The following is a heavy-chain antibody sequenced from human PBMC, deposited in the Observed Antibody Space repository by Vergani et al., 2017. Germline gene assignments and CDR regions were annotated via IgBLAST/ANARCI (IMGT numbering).Heavy chain of an antibody. CDR3: ARQGVHSSALNWFDP. CDR1: GYSFNTYW. D-gene: IGHD6-25*01. V-gene: IGHV5-51*01. CDR2: IFPDDSDT. Sequence: EVQLVQSGAEMKKPGESLKISCQTSGYSFNTYWIAWVRQRPGKGLEWMGAIFPDDSDTRYSPSFQGQVTISADKSISTAYLQWSSLKASDTAMYYCARQGVHSSALNWFDPWGQGTLVTVSS. J-gene: IGHJ5*02.